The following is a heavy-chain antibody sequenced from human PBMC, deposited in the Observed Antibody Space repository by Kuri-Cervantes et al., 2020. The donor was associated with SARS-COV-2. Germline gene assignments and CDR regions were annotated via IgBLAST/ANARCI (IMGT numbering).Heavy chain of an antibody. CDR1: GFTFNAYS. V-gene: IGHV3-64*04. J-gene: IGHJ6*02. CDR2: ISSNGETT. D-gene: IGHD5-18*01. Sequence: GGSLRLSCSASGFTFNAYSMHWVRQAPGKGLEYVSAISSNGETTYYADSVKGRFIISRDNSKNTLYLQMNSLRAEDTAVYYCAREGNSYGYIYYYYGMDVWGQGTTVTVSS. CDR3: AREGNSYGYIYYYYGMDV.